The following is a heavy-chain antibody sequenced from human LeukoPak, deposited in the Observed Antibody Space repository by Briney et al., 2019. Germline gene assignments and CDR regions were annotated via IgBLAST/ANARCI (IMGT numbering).Heavy chain of an antibody. Sequence: SETLSLTCAVYGGSFSGYHWSWIRQPPGKGLEWLGEINHNGSTNYNPSLTSRVTISVDTSKNQFSLKLSSVTAADTAVYYCASTRFRYYFDHWGQGTLVTVSS. CDR2: INHNGST. CDR1: GGSFSGYH. D-gene: IGHD3-3*01. V-gene: IGHV4-34*01. CDR3: ASTRFRYYFDH. J-gene: IGHJ4*02.